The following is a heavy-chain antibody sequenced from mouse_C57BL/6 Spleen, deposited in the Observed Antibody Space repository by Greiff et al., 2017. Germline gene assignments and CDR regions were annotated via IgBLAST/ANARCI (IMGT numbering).Heavy chain of an antibody. D-gene: IGHD2-4*01. CDR2: ISSGSSTI. J-gene: IGHJ1*03. CDR1: GFTFSDYG. Sequence: VKLMESGGGLVKPGGSLKLSCAASGFTFSDYGMHWVRQAPEKGLEWVAYISSGSSTIYYADTVKGRFTISRDNAKNTLFLQMTSLRSEDTAMYYCARPGLRYFDVWGTGTTVTVSS. CDR3: ARPGLRYFDV. V-gene: IGHV5-17*01.